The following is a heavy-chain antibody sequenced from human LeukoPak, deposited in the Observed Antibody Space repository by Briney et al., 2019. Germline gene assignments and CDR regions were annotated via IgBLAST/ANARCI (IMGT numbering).Heavy chain of an antibody. D-gene: IGHD3-10*01. Sequence: GASVKVSCKASGGTFRTEAFSWVRQAPGQGLEGLGGVIPLCGRINYAQKFQGRVKISMDESRSTVYRDVSSLRFEDTSIYYCTREIEASGVDYWGQGTLVTVSS. J-gene: IGHJ4*02. V-gene: IGHV1-69*05. CDR2: VIPLCGRI. CDR3: TREIEASGVDY. CDR1: GGTFRTEA.